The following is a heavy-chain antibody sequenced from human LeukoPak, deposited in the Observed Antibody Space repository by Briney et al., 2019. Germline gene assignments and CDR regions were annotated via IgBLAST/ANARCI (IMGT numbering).Heavy chain of an antibody. CDR1: GFTFSSSA. D-gene: IGHD3-3*01. Sequence: GGSLRLSCAASGFTFSSSAMSWVRQAPGKGLEWVSAINNNGGYTYYADSVKGRFTISRDNSKNTLYLQMNSLRAEDTAVYYCATDRGWRTSGYYLYYFEYWGQGTLVTFSS. V-gene: IGHV3-23*01. CDR3: ATDRGWRTSGYYLYYFEY. CDR2: INNNGGYT. J-gene: IGHJ4*02.